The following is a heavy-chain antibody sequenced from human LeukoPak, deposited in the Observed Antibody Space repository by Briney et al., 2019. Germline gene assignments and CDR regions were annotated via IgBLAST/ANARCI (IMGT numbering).Heavy chain of an antibody. V-gene: IGHV4-59*01. J-gene: IGHJ3*02. CDR2: IYYSGST. Sequence: SETLSLTCTVSGGSISSYYWSWIRQPPGKGLEWIGYIYYSGSTNYNPSLKGRVTISVDTSKNQFSLKLSSVTAADTAVYYCARRRATYYYDSSGHRAFDIWGQGTMVTVSS. D-gene: IGHD3-22*01. CDR1: GGSISSYY. CDR3: ARRRATYYYDSSGHRAFDI.